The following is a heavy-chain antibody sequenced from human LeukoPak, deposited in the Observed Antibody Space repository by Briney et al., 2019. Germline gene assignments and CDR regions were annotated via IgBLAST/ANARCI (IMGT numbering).Heavy chain of an antibody. D-gene: IGHD2-2*01. CDR2: IRYDGSNK. J-gene: IGHJ4*02. Sequence: GGSLRLSCAASGFTFSSYGMHWVRQAPGKGLEWVAFIRYDGSNKYYADSVKGRFTISRDNSKNTLYLQMNSLRAEDTAVYYCAKVSRAVVPAAILDYWGQGTLVTVSS. CDR1: GFTFSSYG. V-gene: IGHV3-30*02. CDR3: AKVSRAVVPAAILDY.